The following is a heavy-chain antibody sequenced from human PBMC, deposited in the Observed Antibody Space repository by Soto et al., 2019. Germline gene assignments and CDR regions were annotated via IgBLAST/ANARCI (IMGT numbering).Heavy chain of an antibody. Sequence: ASVKVSCKASGYTFTRYTMNWVRQAPGQRLEWMGWINPDNGNTKSSQKFQDRVIITRDTSASTAYMDLSSLRSEDTAVYYCARRDYYDSSGYFDYWGQGTLVTVSS. D-gene: IGHD3-22*01. CDR2: INPDNGNT. CDR3: ARRDYYDSSGYFDY. CDR1: GYTFTRYT. V-gene: IGHV1-3*01. J-gene: IGHJ4*02.